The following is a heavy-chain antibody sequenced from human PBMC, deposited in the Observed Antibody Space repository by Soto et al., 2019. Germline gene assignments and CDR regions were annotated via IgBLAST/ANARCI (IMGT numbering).Heavy chain of an antibody. CDR3: VRGIPFQYSNNWLHWYFDL. CDR2: IWNDGSKK. D-gene: IGHD1-1*01. Sequence: VQLVESGGGVVQPGMSLRLSCAASGFVYNTYAMHWVRLSPGKGLEWVALIWNDGSKKYYVDSVKGRFTISRDNSQNTLNLQMDSLRAEDTAVYFCVRGIPFQYSNNWLHWYFDLWGRGTQVTVSS. J-gene: IGHJ2*01. CDR1: GFVYNTYA. V-gene: IGHV3-33*01.